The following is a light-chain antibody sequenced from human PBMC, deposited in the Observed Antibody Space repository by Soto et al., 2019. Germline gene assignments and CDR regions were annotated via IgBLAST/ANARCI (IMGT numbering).Light chain of an antibody. CDR1: QGVSSR. J-gene: IGKJ4*01. Sequence: DIQMTQSPSSVSASVGDRVNITCRASQGVSSRLAWYQHKPGKAPQFLIYAASRLHSGVPSRFSGSASETDFTLTISSLQPEDFATYFCQQAHSFPPTFGGGTKVEIK. V-gene: IGKV1-12*01. CDR3: QQAHSFPPT. CDR2: AAS.